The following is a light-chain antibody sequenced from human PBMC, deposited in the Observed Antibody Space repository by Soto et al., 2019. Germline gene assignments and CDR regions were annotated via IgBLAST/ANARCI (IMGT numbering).Light chain of an antibody. CDR3: QQYNSYPLT. V-gene: IGKV1-5*03. Sequence: DIQMTQSPSTLSASVGDRVTITYRASQSISSLLAWYQQKPGRAPTLLIYKASTLESGVPSRFSGSGSGTEFTLTISSLQPDDSATYYCQQYNSYPLTFGQGTRLEI. J-gene: IGKJ5*01. CDR2: KAS. CDR1: QSISSL.